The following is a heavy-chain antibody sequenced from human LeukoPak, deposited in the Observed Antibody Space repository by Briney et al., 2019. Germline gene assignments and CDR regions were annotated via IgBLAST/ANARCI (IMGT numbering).Heavy chain of an antibody. CDR1: GYTFTTYD. D-gene: IGHD6-13*01. V-gene: IGHV1-2*02. CDR3: ARVFRYSSSSPYDY. CDR2: INPNSGDT. J-gene: IGHJ4*02. Sequence: ASVKVSCKASGYTFTTYDINWVRQATGQGLEWMGWINPNSGDTNYAQKFQGRVTMTRGTSISTAYMELSRLTSDDTAIYYCARVFRYSSSSPYDYWGQGTLVTVSS.